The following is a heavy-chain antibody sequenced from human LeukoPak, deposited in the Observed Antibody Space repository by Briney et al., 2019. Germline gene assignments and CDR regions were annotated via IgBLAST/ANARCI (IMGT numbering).Heavy chain of an antibody. Sequence: GGSLRLSCAASGFTFSDHYMSWIRQAPGKGLEWVSYISSSGSTIYYADSVKGRFTISRDNAKNSLYLQMNSLRAEDTAVYYCARGTGGYSYGSYYWYFDLWGRGTLVTVSS. J-gene: IGHJ2*01. CDR2: ISSSGSTI. CDR1: GFTFSDHY. D-gene: IGHD5-18*01. V-gene: IGHV3-11*04. CDR3: ARGTGGYSYGSYYWYFDL.